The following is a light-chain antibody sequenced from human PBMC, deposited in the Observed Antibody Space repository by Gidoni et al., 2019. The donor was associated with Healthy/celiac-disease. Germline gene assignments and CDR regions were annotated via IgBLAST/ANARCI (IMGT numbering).Light chain of an antibody. CDR1: QGISSD. Sequence: DITLTQSPSSLSASEGDRVTSTCRASQGISSDLAWYQQKPGKAPKLLIYAASTLQSGVPSRFSGSGSGTEFSLTISSLQPEDFATSYCQQLNSYPITFGQGTRLEIK. CDR3: QQLNSYPIT. V-gene: IGKV1-9*01. CDR2: AAS. J-gene: IGKJ5*01.